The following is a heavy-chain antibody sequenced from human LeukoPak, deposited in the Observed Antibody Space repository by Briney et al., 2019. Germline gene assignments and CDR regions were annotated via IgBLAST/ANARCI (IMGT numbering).Heavy chain of an antibody. V-gene: IGHV1-2*04. J-gene: IGHJ4*02. CDR3: ARGGNYYGSGSYLSPCDY. CDR2: INPNSGGT. Sequence: ASVKVSCKASGYTFTGYYMHWVRQAPGQGLERMGWINPNSGGTNYAQKFQGWVTMTRDTSISTAYMELSRLRSDDTAVYYCARGGNYYGSGSYLSPCDYWGRGTLVTASS. CDR1: GYTFTGYY. D-gene: IGHD3-10*01.